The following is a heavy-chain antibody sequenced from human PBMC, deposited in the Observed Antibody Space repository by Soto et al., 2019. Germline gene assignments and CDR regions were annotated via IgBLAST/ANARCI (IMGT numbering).Heavy chain of an antibody. Sequence: EVPLLESGGGLVQPGGSVRLSCAASGFTFSNHAMNWVRHTPGKGLEWVSAISGSGDSTYYADSVRGRFTISRDNSRNTVYLQMNSLRAEDTAVYYCAKCAALFSIYSELDYWGQGTLITVSS. CDR3: AKCAALFSIYSELDY. V-gene: IGHV3-23*01. D-gene: IGHD2-21*01. J-gene: IGHJ4*02. CDR1: GFTFSNHA. CDR2: ISGSGDST.